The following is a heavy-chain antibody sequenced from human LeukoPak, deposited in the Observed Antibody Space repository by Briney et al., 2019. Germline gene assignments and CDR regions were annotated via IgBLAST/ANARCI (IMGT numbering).Heavy chain of an antibody. CDR2: ISGSGGGT. Sequence: GGSLRLSCAASGFTFSSYAMYWVRQAPGKGLEWVSTISGSGGGTYYADSVKGRFSISRDNSKNTLYLQMSSLRVEDTAVYYCAKDRYYDFWSCLDYWGQGILVTVSS. V-gene: IGHV3-23*01. CDR3: AKDRYYDFWSCLDY. J-gene: IGHJ4*02. CDR1: GFTFSSYA. D-gene: IGHD3-3*01.